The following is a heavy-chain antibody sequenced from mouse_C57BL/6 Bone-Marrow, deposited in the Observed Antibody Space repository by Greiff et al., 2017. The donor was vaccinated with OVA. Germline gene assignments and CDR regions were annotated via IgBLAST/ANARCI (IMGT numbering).Heavy chain of an antibody. CDR3: ARFDY. V-gene: IGHV1-59*01. Sequence: QVQLKQPGAELVRPGTSVQLSCKASGYTFTSYWMHWVKQRPGQGLEWIGVIDPSDSYTNYNQKFKGKATLTVDTSSSTAYMQLSSLTSEDSAVYYCARFDYWGQGTTLTVSS. CDR2: IDPSDSYT. J-gene: IGHJ2*01. CDR1: GYTFTSYW.